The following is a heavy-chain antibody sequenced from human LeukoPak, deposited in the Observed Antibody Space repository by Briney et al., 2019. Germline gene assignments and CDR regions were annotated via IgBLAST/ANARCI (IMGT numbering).Heavy chain of an antibody. CDR1: GSSISNNYY. CDR2: LYHSDSA. V-gene: IGHV4-38-2*01. Sequence: VKPSETLSLTCAVSGSSISNNYYWVWIRQPPGRGLEWIGSLYHSDSAYYNTSLRSRVSMSVDTSKNQFSLTLSFVTAADTAVYYCARQHDSYYYYYIDVWGSGTTVTVSS. J-gene: IGHJ6*03. CDR3: ARQHDSYYYYYIDV.